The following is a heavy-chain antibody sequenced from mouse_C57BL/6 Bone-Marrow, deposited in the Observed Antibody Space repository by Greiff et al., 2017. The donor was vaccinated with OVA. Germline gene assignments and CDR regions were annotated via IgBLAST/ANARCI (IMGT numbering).Heavy chain of an antibody. V-gene: IGHV14-4*01. D-gene: IGHD2-2*01. CDR1: GFNIKDDY. CDR3: TTMVTTVYYAMDY. J-gene: IGHJ4*01. Sequence: EVQLQQSGAELVRPGASVKLSCTASGFNIKDDYMHWVKQRPEQGLEWIGWIDPENGDTEYASKFQGKATITADTSSNTAYLQLSSLTSEDTAVYYCTTMVTTVYYAMDYWGQGTSVTVSS. CDR2: IDPENGDT.